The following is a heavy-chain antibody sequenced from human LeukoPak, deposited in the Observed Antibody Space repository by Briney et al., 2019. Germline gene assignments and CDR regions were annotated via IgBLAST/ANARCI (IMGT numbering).Heavy chain of an antibody. J-gene: IGHJ4*02. CDR1: GGSFSAYY. CDR2: INHSGST. V-gene: IGHV4-34*01. Sequence: SETLSLTCAVYGGSFSAYYWSWIRQSPGKGLEWIGEINHSGSTNYNPSLESRVTISVDTSKNQVSLNLTSVTAADSAVYYCARVAVPGTYDYWGQGTLVTVSS. CDR3: ARVAVPGTYDY. D-gene: IGHD6-19*01.